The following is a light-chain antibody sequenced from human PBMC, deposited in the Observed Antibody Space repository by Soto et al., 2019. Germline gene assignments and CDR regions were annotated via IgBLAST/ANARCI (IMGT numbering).Light chain of an antibody. Sequence: SVLTQSPATLSLSPGERATLSCRASQSVSSYLAWYQQKPGQAPRLLIYDASNRAPGIPARFSGSGSGTVFTLTISSLEPEDFAVYYCQQRSNWPPYTFGQGTNLEMK. J-gene: IGKJ2*01. CDR2: DAS. V-gene: IGKV3-11*01. CDR3: QQRSNWPPYT. CDR1: QSVSSY.